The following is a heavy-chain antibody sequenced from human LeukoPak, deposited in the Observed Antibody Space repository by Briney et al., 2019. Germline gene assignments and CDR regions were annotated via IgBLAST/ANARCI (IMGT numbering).Heavy chain of an antibody. CDR3: APGGSMAVTDQFYFDY. J-gene: IGHJ4*02. CDR2: INPNSGGT. Sequence: ASVKVSCKASGYTFTGYYIHWVRQAPGQGLEWMGWINPNSGGTNYAQKFQGRVTMTRDTSISTAYMELSRLRSDDTALYYCAPGGSMAVTDQFYFDYWGQGTLVTVSS. V-gene: IGHV1-2*02. CDR1: GYTFTGYY. D-gene: IGHD6-19*01.